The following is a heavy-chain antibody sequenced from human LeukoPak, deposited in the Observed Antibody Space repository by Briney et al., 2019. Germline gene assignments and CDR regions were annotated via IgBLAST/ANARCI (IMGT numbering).Heavy chain of an antibody. CDR2: IYYSGST. D-gene: IGHD3-9*01. J-gene: IGHJ5*02. CDR1: GGSISSTTYY. Sequence: SETLSLTCTVSGGSISSTTYYWGWIRQPPGKGLEWIGSIYYSGSTYYSPSLKSRVTISVNTSKKQFSLKLSSVTAADTAVYYCARLRYFDWLLHNWFDPWGQGTLVTVSS. V-gene: IGHV4-39*07. CDR3: ARLRYFDWLLHNWFDP.